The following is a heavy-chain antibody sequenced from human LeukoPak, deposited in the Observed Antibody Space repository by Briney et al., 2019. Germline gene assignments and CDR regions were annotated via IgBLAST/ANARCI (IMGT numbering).Heavy chain of an antibody. CDR2: IYYSGST. CDR1: GGSISSYY. D-gene: IGHD2-2*02. CDR3: ARGAVVPAAIAPLWSYYYMDV. Sequence: SETLSLTCTVSGGSISSYYWSWIRQPPGKGLEWVGYIYYSGSTNYNPSLKSRVTISVDTSKNQFSLKLSSVTAADTAVYYCARGAVVPAAIAPLWSYYYMDVWGKGTTVTVSS. V-gene: IGHV4-59*01. J-gene: IGHJ6*03.